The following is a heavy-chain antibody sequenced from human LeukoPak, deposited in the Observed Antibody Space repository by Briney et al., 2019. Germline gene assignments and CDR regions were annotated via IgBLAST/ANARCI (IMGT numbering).Heavy chain of an antibody. CDR3: AKELEDCSSTSCYAFDI. J-gene: IGHJ3*02. CDR2: IYYSGST. D-gene: IGHD2-2*01. CDR1: GGSISSSSYY. V-gene: IGHV4-61*05. Sequence: SETLSLTCTVSGGSISSSSYYWGWIRQPPGKGLEWIGYIYYSGSTNYNPSLKSRVTISVDTSKNQFSLKLSSVTAADTAVYYCAKELEDCSSTSCYAFDIWGQGTMVTVSS.